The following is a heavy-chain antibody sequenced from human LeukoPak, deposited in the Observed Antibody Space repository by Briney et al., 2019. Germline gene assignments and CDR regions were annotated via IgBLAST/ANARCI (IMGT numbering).Heavy chain of an antibody. Sequence: SETLFLTCTVSGGSVSSASYYWSWIRQPPGKGLEWIGYIYYSGSTNYNPSLKSRVIISVDMSKNQFSLKLSSVTAADTVVYYCARGLSYFDHWGQGTLVTVSS. CDR3: ARGLSYFDH. J-gene: IGHJ4*02. D-gene: IGHD2-21*02. CDR1: GGSVSSASYY. V-gene: IGHV4-61*01. CDR2: IYYSGST.